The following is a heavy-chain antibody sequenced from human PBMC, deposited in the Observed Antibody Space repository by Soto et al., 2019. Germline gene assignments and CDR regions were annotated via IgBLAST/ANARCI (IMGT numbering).Heavy chain of an antibody. V-gene: IGHV1-46*01. CDR3: ARVALSGGGWLDP. CDR2: INPRSGDT. J-gene: IGHJ5*02. Sequence: QVQLVQSGAEVKKPGASVNVSCKASGNTFTRFYIHWVRQAPGQGLEWMGIINPRSGDTTYAGTFQGRITVTRDTSTSTVYMELTSLRYEDTAIYYCARVALSGGGWLDPWGQGTLVTVSS. D-gene: IGHD2-15*01. CDR1: GNTFTRFY.